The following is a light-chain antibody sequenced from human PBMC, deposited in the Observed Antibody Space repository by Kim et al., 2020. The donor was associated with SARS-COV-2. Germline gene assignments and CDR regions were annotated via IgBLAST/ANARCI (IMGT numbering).Light chain of an antibody. V-gene: IGLV3-21*04. Sequence: VAAGRAARITCGGDTLAAFSVQWYQQKAGEAPMVVSSRGTDRPSGIAGRFSGSTSGNTATLAISRVEAGDEADYYCQVWNSGVVFGGGTQLTVL. CDR1: TLAAFS. CDR2: RGT. J-gene: IGLJ2*01. CDR3: QVWNSGVV.